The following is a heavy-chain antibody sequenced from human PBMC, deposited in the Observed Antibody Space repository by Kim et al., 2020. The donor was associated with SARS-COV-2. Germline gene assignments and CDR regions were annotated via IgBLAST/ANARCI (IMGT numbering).Heavy chain of an antibody. V-gene: IGHV3-48*02. CDR3: ARDRSGGYAFYYYGMDV. J-gene: IGHJ6*02. D-gene: IGHD1-26*01. Sequence: VKGRITISRDNAKNSLYLQMNSLSDEDTAVYYCARDRSGGYAFYYYGMDVWGQGTTVTVSS.